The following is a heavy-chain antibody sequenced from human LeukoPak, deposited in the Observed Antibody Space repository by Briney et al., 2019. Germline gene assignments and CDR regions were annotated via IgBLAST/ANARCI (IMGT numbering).Heavy chain of an antibody. D-gene: IGHD3-10*01. V-gene: IGHV3-7*03. J-gene: IGHJ5*02. Sequence: GGSLRLSCAASGFSFSTYWMSWVRQAPGKGLEWVANIKQGGREKYYVDSAKGRFTISRDNAKNALYLQMNSLRAEDTALYYCARADGRYGSGSYYLWGQGTLVTVSS. CDR3: ARADGRYGSGSYYL. CDR1: GFSFSTYW. CDR2: IKQGGREK.